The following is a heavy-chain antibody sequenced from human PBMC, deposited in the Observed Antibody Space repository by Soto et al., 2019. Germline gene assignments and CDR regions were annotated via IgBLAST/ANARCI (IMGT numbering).Heavy chain of an antibody. J-gene: IGHJ3*02. V-gene: IGHV3-48*02. Sequence: EVQLVESGGGLVQPGGSLRLSCAASGFTFSSYSMNWVLQAPGKGLEWVSYISSSSSTIYYADSVKGRFTISRDNAKNSLYLHMNSLRDEDTAVYYCAREWWEPHAFDIWGQGTMVTVSS. CDR3: AREWWEPHAFDI. CDR1: GFTFSSYS. CDR2: ISSSSSTI. D-gene: IGHD2-15*01.